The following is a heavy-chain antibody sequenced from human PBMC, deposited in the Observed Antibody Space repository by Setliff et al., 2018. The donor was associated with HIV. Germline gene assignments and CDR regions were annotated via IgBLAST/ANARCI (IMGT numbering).Heavy chain of an antibody. CDR1: GFSISSGFF. D-gene: IGHD4-17*01. J-gene: IGHJ4*02. Sequence: SETLSLTCAVSGFSISSGFFWGWVRQPPGKGLEWIGSIYQSGTTYYNPALRSRVTISVDTSKNQFSLRLTSVTAADTAVYFCARVETTVTSRLDYWGQGTLVTVS. CDR3: ARVETTVTSRLDY. CDR2: IYQSGTT. V-gene: IGHV4-38-2*01.